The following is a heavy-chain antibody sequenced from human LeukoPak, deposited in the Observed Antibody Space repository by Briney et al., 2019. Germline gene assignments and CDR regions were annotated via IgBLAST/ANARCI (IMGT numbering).Heavy chain of an antibody. V-gene: IGHV3-7*02. CDR1: GFTFSTYW. J-gene: IGHJ4*02. CDR3: ARVKSTSFDF. Sequence: GGSLRLSCAASGFTFSTYWMSWVRQAPGTGLEWVANIKRDGSEKYYVDSVKGRFTISRDNAKNPLYLQMNSLRAEDTAVYYCARVKSTSFDFWGQGTLVTVSS. CDR2: IKRDGSEK. D-gene: IGHD2-2*01.